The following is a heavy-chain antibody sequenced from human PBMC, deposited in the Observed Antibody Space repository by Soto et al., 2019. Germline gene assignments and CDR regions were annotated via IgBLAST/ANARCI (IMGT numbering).Heavy chain of an antibody. CDR1: GFALTYYN. V-gene: IGHV3-48*01. J-gene: IGHJ4*02. CDR3: VRDSAYSFDY. CDR2: LSSSSGAT. Sequence: EVQLVESGGGLVQPGGSLRLSCAASGFALTYYNMKWVRQAPGKGLEWISDLSSSSGATYYADSVKGRFTISRDTAKNSLYLKMSSLSADDTAIYYCVRDSAYSFDYWGQGPLVTVSS. D-gene: IGHD2-21*01.